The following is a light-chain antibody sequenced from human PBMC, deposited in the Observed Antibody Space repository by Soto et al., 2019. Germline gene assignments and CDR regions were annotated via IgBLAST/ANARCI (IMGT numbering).Light chain of an antibody. CDR1: QSISRS. J-gene: IGKJ4*01. CDR3: QQNYNTPPT. V-gene: IGKV1-39*01. CDR2: AAS. Sequence: EIPMTQSPSSLSASVGDRVSITCRASQSISRSLNWYQQSPGKAPKLLVYAASTLQSGVPSRFRGSGSGTDFTLTIGSLQPEDFATYYCQQNYNTPPTFGGGTRVEIK.